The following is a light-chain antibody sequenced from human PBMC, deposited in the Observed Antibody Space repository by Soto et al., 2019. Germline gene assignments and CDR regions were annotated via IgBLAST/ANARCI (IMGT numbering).Light chain of an antibody. CDR1: QSIKSN. CDR2: GAS. CDR3: QQYTNWPPTWT. Sequence: EIVMTQSPATLSVSPGERATLSCRASQSIKSNLAWYQQRPGQPPMLLIYGASTSAKAIPARFSSSGSETEFTLTISSLQSEHLAVYYCQQYTNWPPTWTFGQGTKVEIK. J-gene: IGKJ1*01. V-gene: IGKV3-15*01.